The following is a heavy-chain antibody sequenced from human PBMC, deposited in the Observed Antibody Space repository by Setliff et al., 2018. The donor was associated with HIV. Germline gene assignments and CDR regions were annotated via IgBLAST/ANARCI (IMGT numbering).Heavy chain of an antibody. CDR1: GYGFTDYY. CDR3: AKVGDYSGFGEFAALDS. J-gene: IGHJ4*02. CDR2: ISPNSGGT. D-gene: IGHD3-10*01. Sequence: ASVKVSCKASGYGFTDYYIHWVRRAPGQGLEWVGRISPNSGGTNYAVKFQGRVTMTRDTSITTVYMEVSRLTFDDTAFYYCAKVGDYSGFGEFAALDSWGQGTLVTVSS. V-gene: IGHV1-2*06.